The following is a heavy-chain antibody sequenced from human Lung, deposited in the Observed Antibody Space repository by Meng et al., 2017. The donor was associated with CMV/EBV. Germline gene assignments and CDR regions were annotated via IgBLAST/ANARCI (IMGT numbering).Heavy chain of an antibody. Sequence: GESXKISCAGSGLSFNRHSLNWVRQTPGKGLEWVSRISGTSDYTWYADSVKGRFTISRDNARSSLYLQMNSLRPEDTAVYYCASWNDIDDYMYSFDYWGQGVLVTVSS. CDR1: GLSFNRHS. J-gene: IGHJ4*02. D-gene: IGHD1-1*01. V-gene: IGHV3-21*06. CDR3: ASWNDIDDYMYSFDY. CDR2: ISGTSDYT.